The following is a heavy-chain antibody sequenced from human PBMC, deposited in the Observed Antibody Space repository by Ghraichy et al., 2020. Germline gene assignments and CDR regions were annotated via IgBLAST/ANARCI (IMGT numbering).Heavy chain of an antibody. D-gene: IGHD1-26*01. CDR2: IRQDGSEK. CDR3: ARQARELAS. V-gene: IGHV3-7*03. J-gene: IGHJ4*02. CDR1: GFTFSGYW. Sequence: GGSLRLSCAASGFTFSGYWMTWVRQAPGKGLEWVATIRQDGSEKYYVDSVKGRFTISRDNAKNSLFLQMNSVRAEDTAMYYCARQARELASWGQGTLVTVSS.